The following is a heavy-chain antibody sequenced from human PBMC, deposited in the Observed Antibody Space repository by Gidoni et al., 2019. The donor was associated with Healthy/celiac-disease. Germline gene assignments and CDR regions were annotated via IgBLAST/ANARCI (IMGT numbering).Heavy chain of an antibody. Sequence: EVQLVESGGGLVQPGGSLKLSCAASGFTFSGSAMHWVRQASGKGLEWVGRIRSKANSYATAYAASVKGRFTISRDDSKNTAYLQMNSLKTEDTAVYYCTSRPIAVAGTYYFDYWGQGTLVTVSS. CDR1: GFTFSGSA. CDR3: TSRPIAVAGTYYFDY. J-gene: IGHJ4*02. CDR2: IRSKANSYAT. V-gene: IGHV3-73*02. D-gene: IGHD6-19*01.